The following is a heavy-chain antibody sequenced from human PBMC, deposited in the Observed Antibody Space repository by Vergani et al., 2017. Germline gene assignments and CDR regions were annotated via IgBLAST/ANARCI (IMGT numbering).Heavy chain of an antibody. CDR3: AKDLGTSSGGGWFDP. V-gene: IGHV3-9*01. J-gene: IGHJ5*02. D-gene: IGHD6-6*01. CDR2: ISWNSNSI. CDR1: GFTFSSYW. Sequence: EVQLVESGGGLVQPGGSLRLSCAASGFTFSSYWMHWVRQAPGKGLEWVSGISWNSNSIGYADSVKGRFTISRDNAKNSLYLQMNSLRAEDTALYYCAKDLGTSSGGGWFDPWGQGPLVTVSS.